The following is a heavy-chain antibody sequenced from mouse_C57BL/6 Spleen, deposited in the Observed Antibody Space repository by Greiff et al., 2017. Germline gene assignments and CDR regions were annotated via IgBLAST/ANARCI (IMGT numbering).Heavy chain of an antibody. V-gene: IGHV1-75*01. CDR1: GYTFTDYY. CDR3: ARSLITTVLRGSYYAMDY. J-gene: IGHJ4*01. CDR2: IFPGSGSP. Sequence: VQLQQSGPELVKPGASVKISCKASGYTFTDYYINWVKQRPGQGLEWIGWIFPGSGSPYYTEKFKGKATLTVDKSSSTAYMLLSSLTSEDSAVYFCARSLITTVLRGSYYAMDYWGQGTSVTVSS. D-gene: IGHD1-1*01.